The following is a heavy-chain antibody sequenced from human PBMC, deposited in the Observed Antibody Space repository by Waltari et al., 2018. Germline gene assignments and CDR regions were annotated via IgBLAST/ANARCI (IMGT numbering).Heavy chain of an antibody. CDR3: APRINIAPDP. Sequence: QVQLVQSGAEVKKPGASVKVSCKASGYTFTVYYIHRVRQAPGQGLEWMGRINPNSGGTNYAQKFQGRVTMTRDTSISTAYMELSRLRSDDTAMYYCAPRINIAPDPWGQGTLVTVSS. CDR2: INPNSGGT. CDR1: GYTFTVYY. V-gene: IGHV1-2*06. J-gene: IGHJ5*02.